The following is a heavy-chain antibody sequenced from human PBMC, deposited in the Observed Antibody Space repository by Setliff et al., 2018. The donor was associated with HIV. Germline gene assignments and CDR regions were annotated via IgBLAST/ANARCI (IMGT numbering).Heavy chain of an antibody. V-gene: IGHV4-38-2*02. CDR1: AYSITSGHF. J-gene: IGHJ4*02. D-gene: IGHD3-22*01. CDR2: IYQGESG. CDR3: ARDPHYFDRSGYFSWFYFDF. Sequence: SETLSLTCIVSAYSITSGHFWGWIRQPPGKGLEWIGGIYQGESGHYNPSLKSRVTISVDTSNNQFSLRLRSVTAADTAVYYCARDPHYFDRSGYFSWFYFDFWGQGKLVTVSS.